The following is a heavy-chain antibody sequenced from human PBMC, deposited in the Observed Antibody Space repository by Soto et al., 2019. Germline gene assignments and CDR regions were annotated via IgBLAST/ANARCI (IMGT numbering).Heavy chain of an antibody. CDR3: AAEPSTYGMDV. CDR1: GLTFSSNY. J-gene: IGHJ6*02. CDR2: IYSGGST. V-gene: IGHV3-66*01. D-gene: IGHD1-1*01. Sequence: EVQLVESGGGLVQPGGSPRLSCAASGLTFSSNYMSWVRQAPGKGLEWVSVIYSGGSTYYADSVKGRFTISRDNSKNTLYLQMNSLRAEDTAVYYCAAEPSTYGMDVWGQGTTVTVSS.